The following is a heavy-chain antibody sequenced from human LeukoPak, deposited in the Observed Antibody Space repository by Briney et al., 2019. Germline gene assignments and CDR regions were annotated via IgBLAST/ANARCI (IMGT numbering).Heavy chain of an antibody. D-gene: IGHD3-10*01. CDR1: GYIFTNYY. CDR3: ARDHGSAYYRAPRH. J-gene: IGHJ4*02. Sequence: GASVKVPCKASGYIFTNYYMHWVRQAPGQGLEWMGTINPSGGSTTYAQKFQGRVTMTRDTSTSTVYMELSSLRSEDTAVYYCARDHGSAYYRAPRHWGQGTLVTVSS. CDR2: INPSGGST. V-gene: IGHV1-46*01.